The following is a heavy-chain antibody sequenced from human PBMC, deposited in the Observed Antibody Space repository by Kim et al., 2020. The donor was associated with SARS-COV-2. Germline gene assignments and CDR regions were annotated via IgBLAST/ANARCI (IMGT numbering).Heavy chain of an antibody. Sequence: GGSLRLSCAASGFTFSSYDMHWVRQATGKGLEWVSAMGTAGDTYYPGSVKGRFTISRENAKNSLYLQMNSLRGGDTAVYYCARGSGIYGMDVWGQGTTGT. CDR2: MGTAGDT. J-gene: IGHJ6*02. CDR3: ARGSGIYGMDV. CDR1: GFTFSSYD. D-gene: IGHD6-25*01. V-gene: IGHV3-13*01.